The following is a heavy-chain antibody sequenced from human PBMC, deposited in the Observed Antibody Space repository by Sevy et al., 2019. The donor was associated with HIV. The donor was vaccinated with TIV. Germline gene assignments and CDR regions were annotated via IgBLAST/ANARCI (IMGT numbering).Heavy chain of an antibody. Sequence: GGSLRLSCAASGFSFSSYTMAWVRQAPGKGLEWVSSIGGSDDRTFYAGPVKGRFTISRDNSKNALHLQMNSLRAEDTAVYYCAKDYADFKNWFDSWGQGTLVTVPQ. J-gene: IGHJ5*01. CDR1: GFSFSSYT. CDR3: AKDYADFKNWFDS. CDR2: IGGSDDRT. D-gene: IGHD4-17*01. V-gene: IGHV3-23*01.